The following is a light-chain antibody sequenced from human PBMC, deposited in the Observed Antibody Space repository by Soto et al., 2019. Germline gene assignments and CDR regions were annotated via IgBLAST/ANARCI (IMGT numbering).Light chain of an antibody. J-gene: IGKJ3*01. Sequence: QLTQSPSSLSASVGDTVTITCRASQAIGSYFAWYQQRPGTAPKLLIYSASTLHSGVPSRFSGSGSGTDFALTISSLQPDDVETYYCQQVDSSPRTFGPGTTVEI. CDR2: SAS. V-gene: IGKV1-9*01. CDR3: QQVDSSPRT. CDR1: QAIGSY.